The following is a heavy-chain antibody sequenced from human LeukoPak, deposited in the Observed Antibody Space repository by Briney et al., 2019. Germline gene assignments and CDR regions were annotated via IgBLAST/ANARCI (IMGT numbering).Heavy chain of an antibody. CDR1: GGTFSSYA. D-gene: IGHD2-2*01. CDR2: IIPIFGTA. CDR3: ARGSEDIVVVPAASAEYFQH. V-gene: IGHV1-69*01. Sequence: SVKVPCKASGGTFSSYAISWVRQAPGQGLEWMGGIIPIFGTANYAQKFQGRVTITADESTSTAYMELSSLRSEDTAVYYCARGSEDIVVVPAASAEYFQHWGQGTLVTVSS. J-gene: IGHJ1*01.